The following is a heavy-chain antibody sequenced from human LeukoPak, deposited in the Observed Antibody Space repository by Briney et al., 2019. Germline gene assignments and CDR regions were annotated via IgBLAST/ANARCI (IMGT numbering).Heavy chain of an antibody. Sequence: GGSLRLSCAASGFTFSSRWITWVRPAPGKGLEWAANIKQDGSDKYYVDSVKGRFTISRDNAKDSLYLQMNSLRADDTAVYYCARDSASYYYGSGSYWGLFDYWGQGTLVTVSP. CDR2: IKQDGSDK. J-gene: IGHJ4*02. CDR1: GFTFSSRW. D-gene: IGHD3-10*01. CDR3: ARDSASYYYGSGSYWGLFDY. V-gene: IGHV3-7*01.